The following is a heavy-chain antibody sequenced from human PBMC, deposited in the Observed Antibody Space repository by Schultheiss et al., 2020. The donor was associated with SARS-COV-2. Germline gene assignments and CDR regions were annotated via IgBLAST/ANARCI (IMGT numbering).Heavy chain of an antibody. V-gene: IGHV4-4*02. Sequence: LSLTCAVSGGSISSSNWWSWVRQPPGKGLEWIGEINHSGSTNYNPSLKSRVTISVDTSKNQFSLKLSSVTAADTAVYYCARLKYDFWSGYYPYQGYYYGMDVWGQGTTVTVSS. CDR1: GGSISSSNW. CDR2: INHSGST. CDR3: ARLKYDFWSGYYPYQGYYYGMDV. J-gene: IGHJ6*02. D-gene: IGHD3-3*01.